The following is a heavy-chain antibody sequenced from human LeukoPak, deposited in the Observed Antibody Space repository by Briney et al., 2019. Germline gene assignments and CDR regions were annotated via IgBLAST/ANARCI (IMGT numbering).Heavy chain of an antibody. CDR2: INHSGST. D-gene: IGHD3-10*01. J-gene: IGHJ4*02. V-gene: IGHV4-34*01. Sequence: SETLSLTCAVYGGSFSGYYWSWIRQPPGKGLEWIGEINHSGSTNYSPSLKSRVTISVDTSKNQFSLKLSSVTAADTAVYYCARDERYYGSGKSFVVFDYWGQGTLVTVSS. CDR3: ARDERYYGSGKSFVVFDY. CDR1: GGSFSGYY.